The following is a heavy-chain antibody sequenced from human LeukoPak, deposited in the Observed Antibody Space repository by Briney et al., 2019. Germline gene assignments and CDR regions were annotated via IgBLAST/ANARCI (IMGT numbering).Heavy chain of an antibody. D-gene: IGHD3-22*01. CDR2: INPNSGGT. Sequence: GASVKVSXKASGYTFTGYYMHWVRQAPGQGLEWMGRINPNSGGTNYAQKFQGRVTMTRDTSISTAYMELSRLRSDDTAVYYCARVDYYYDRGGFLDYWGQGTLVTVSS. V-gene: IGHV1-2*06. CDR3: ARVDYYYDRGGFLDY. CDR1: GYTFTGYY. J-gene: IGHJ4*02.